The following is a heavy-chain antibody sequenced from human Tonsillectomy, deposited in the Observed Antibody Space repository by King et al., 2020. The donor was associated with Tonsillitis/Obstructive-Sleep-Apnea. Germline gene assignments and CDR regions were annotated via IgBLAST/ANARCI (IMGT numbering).Heavy chain of an antibody. CDR1: GFTFDDYA. D-gene: IGHD2-2*01. CDR2: ISWNSGSI. J-gene: IGHJ6*03. CDR3: ARVKSPYCSSTSCYGGYYYMDV. V-gene: IGHV3-9*01. Sequence: VQLVQSGGGLVQPGRSLRLSCAASGFTFDDYAMHWVRQAPGKGLEWVSGISWNSGSIGYADYVKGRFTISRDNTKNSLYLQMNSLRAEDTALYYCARVKSPYCSSTSCYGGYYYMDVWGKGTTVTVSS.